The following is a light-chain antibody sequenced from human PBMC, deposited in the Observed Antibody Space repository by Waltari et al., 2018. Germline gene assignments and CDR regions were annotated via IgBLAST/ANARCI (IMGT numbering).Light chain of an antibody. CDR3: GTWDSSLNAGV. V-gene: IGLV1-51*01. J-gene: IGLJ3*02. Sequence: QSVLTQPPSVSAAPGQKVTISCSGSSSHLGNTSLSWYQQFPGTAPKLLIYDNYRRPSGIPDRFSGSKSGTSATLDITGLQTGDEADYYCGTWDSSLNAGVFGGGTKLTVL. CDR2: DNY. CDR1: SSHLGNTS.